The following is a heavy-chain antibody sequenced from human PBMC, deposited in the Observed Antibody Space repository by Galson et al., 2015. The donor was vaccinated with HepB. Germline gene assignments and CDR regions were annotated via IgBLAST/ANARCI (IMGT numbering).Heavy chain of an antibody. CDR3: ARFKGYCSSTSCSDGAFDY. Sequence: ETLSLTCAVYGESFSGFYWSWIRQPPGKGLEWIGEIIHTGSTNHNPSLKSRVTISVDTSKNQFFLKLTSVSAADTAVYYCARFKGYCSSTSCSDGAFDYWGQGTLVTVSS. CDR2: IIHTGST. CDR1: GESFSGFY. V-gene: IGHV4-34*12. D-gene: IGHD2-2*01. J-gene: IGHJ4*02.